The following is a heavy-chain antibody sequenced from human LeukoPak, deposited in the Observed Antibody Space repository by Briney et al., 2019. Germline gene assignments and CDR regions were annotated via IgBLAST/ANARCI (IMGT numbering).Heavy chain of an antibody. J-gene: IGHJ6*02. D-gene: IGHD3-3*01. CDR3: ARGGYDFVYYHYGMDV. V-gene: IGHV1-2*02. Sequence: ASVKVSCKASGYTFTSYAMNWVRRAPGQGLEWMGWINPNSGGTNYAQKFQGRVTMTGDTSISTAYMELSRLRSDDTAVYYCARGGYDFVYYHYGMDVWGQGTTVTVSS. CDR1: GYTFTSYA. CDR2: INPNSGGT.